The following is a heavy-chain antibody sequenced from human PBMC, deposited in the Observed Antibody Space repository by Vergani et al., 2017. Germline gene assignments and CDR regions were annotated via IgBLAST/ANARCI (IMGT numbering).Heavy chain of an antibody. J-gene: IGHJ4*02. V-gene: IGHV4-31*03. CDR1: GGSISSGGYY. CDR2: IYYSGST. Sequence: QVQLQESGPGLVKPSQTLSLTCTVSGGSISSGGYYWSWIRHHPGKGLEWIGYIYYSGSTYYNPALKSRVTISVDTSKNPFSLKLSSVTAADTAVYYCASWLGGTMIRDWGQGTLVTVSS. D-gene: IGHD3-22*01. CDR3: ASWLGGTMIRD.